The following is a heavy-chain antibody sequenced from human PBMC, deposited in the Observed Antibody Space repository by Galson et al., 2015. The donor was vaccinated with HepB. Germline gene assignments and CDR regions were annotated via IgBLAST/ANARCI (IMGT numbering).Heavy chain of an antibody. Sequence: SVKVSCKASGGTLTSYAISWVRQAPGQGLEWMGGIIPIFGTTNYARNFQGRVTISADRSTSTAYMELSSLRSEDTAVYYCARDQVLSRGWFGWFDPWGQGTLVTVSS. D-gene: IGHD6-19*01. CDR1: GGTLTSYA. CDR3: ARDQVLSRGWFGWFDP. V-gene: IGHV1-69*06. CDR2: IIPIFGTT. J-gene: IGHJ5*02.